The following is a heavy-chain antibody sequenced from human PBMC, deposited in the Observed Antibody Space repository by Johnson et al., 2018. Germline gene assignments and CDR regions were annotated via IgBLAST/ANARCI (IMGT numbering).Heavy chain of an antibody. J-gene: IGHJ6*02. V-gene: IGHV3-11*01. CDR2: ISSSGSTI. CDR3: ERDPSSYMAYVDLFVPPGSRFASYYYGMDV. Sequence: VQLVESGGGLVKPGGSLRLSCAASGFTFSDYYMSWIRQAPGKGLEWVSYISSSGSTIYYADSVKGRFTISRDNAKNSLYLQMNSLRAEDTAVYYCERDPSSYMAYVDLFVPPGSRFASYYYGMDVWGQGTTVTVSS. CDR1: GFTFSDYY. D-gene: IGHD4-17*01.